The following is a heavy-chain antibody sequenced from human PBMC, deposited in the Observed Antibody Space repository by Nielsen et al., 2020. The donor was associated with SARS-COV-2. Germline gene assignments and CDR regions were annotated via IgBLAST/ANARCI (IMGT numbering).Heavy chain of an antibody. CDR3: ARDRSFGYSYGSYYFDY. V-gene: IGHV3-9*01. CDR1: GFTFDDYA. Sequence: SLKISCAASGFTFDDYAMHWVRQAPGKGLEWVSGISWNSGSIGYADSVKGRFTISRDNAKNSLYLQMNSLRAEDTAVYYCARDRSFGYSYGSYYFDYWGQGTLVTVSS. J-gene: IGHJ4*02. CDR2: ISWNSGSI. D-gene: IGHD5-18*01.